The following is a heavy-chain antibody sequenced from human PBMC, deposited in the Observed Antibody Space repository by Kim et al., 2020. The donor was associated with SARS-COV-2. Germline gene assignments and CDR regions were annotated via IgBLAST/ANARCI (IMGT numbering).Heavy chain of an antibody. CDR2: ISSTSTYI. J-gene: IGHJ4*02. D-gene: IGHD3-10*01. CDR1: GFTFSDYN. Sequence: GGSLRLSCAGSGFTFSDYNMNWIRQAPGKGLEWVSAISSTSTYIKYADSVKGRFIISRDNAENSVFLQMNSLRGEDTAVYFCAKVGAGNQYGSGSYDHWGQGILVPVSS. V-gene: IGHV3-21*04. CDR3: AKVGAGNQYGSGSYDH.